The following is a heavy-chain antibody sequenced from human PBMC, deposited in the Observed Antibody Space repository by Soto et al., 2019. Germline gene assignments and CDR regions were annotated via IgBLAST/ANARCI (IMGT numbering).Heavy chain of an antibody. CDR1: GFTFTYYW. D-gene: IGHD2-21*02. V-gene: IGHV3-74*01. Sequence: GGSLRLSCAASGFTFTYYWMHWVRQAPGQGLVWVSHSHSDGSTTTYADSVKGRFTISGDNAKNTLYLQMNSLRAEDTAVYYCVRGDKGGFDLWGQGTTVTVSS. CDR2: SHSDGSTT. J-gene: IGHJ3*01. CDR3: VRGDKGGFDL.